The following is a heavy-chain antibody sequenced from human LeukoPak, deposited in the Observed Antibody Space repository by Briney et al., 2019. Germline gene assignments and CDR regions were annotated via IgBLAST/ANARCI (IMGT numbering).Heavy chain of an antibody. J-gene: IGHJ4*02. CDR1: GFSFDICA. V-gene: IGHV3-23*01. CDR2: IGGPTET. Sequence: GGSLSLSCVPSGFSFDICAMSWVRQAPGKGPEWVSSIGGPTETFYADSVKGRFTVSRDNSQNTLYLQMNSLRAEDTAVYYCAKDATPRNSIWDYFGKWGQGALVTVST. CDR3: AKDATPRNSIWDYFGK. D-gene: IGHD4-23*01.